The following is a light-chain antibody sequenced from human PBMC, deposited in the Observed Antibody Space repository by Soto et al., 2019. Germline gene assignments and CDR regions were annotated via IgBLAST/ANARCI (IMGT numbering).Light chain of an antibody. CDR1: QSVSSN. Sequence: EIVMTQSPAPLSVSPGERATLSCRAIQSVSSNLAWYQQKPGQAPRLIIYGASTRATGIPARVSGSGDGTECTLTISSRESEDFAIYYWHQYNNWPRTFGQGTKVEIK. J-gene: IGKJ1*01. V-gene: IGKV3-15*01. CDR3: HQYNNWPRT. CDR2: GAS.